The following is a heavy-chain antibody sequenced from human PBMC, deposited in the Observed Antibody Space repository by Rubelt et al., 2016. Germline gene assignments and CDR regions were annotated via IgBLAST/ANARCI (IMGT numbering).Heavy chain of an antibody. Sequence: QVQLQESGPGRVKSSETLSLTCTVSGAALSSYFWSWVRQPAGKGLEWIGRVQTSGYTSYNPSLESRVAMSLDTSKNQISMGLTSVTAAETAVDYCARELMYYQNSLGFDYWGQGALVNVSS. D-gene: IGHD2-8*01. V-gene: IGHV4-4*07. J-gene: IGHJ4*02. CDR3: ARELMYYQNSLGFDY. CDR1: GAALSSYF. CDR2: VQTSGYT.